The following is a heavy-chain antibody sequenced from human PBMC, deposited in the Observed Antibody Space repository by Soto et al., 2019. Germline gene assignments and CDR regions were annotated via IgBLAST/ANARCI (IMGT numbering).Heavy chain of an antibody. V-gene: IGHV5-10-1*01. CDR1: GYRFTSSW. CDR3: ARAEVGPAKSLLY. J-gene: IGHJ4*02. D-gene: IGHD2-15*01. CDR2: IDPTDSYT. Sequence: GESLKISCQGSGYRFTSSWIAWVRNVPGKGLEWMGKIDPTDSYTNYSPSFEGHVTFSADKSISTAYLQWTSLQASDTAIYYCARAEVGPAKSLLYWGQGTLVTSPQ.